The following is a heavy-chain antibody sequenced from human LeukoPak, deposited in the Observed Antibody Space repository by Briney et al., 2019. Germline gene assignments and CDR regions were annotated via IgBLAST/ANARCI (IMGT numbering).Heavy chain of an antibody. Sequence: GGSLRLSCSASGFTFSANWMHWLRQAPGKGLVGVSRINTDGRKTGYAHSAKGPFTISRSNAKNTLYLQINSLTAQDTAVYYCAGGRVPASWGEGTLVTASS. J-gene: IGHJ5*02. D-gene: IGHD2-15*01. CDR3: AGGRVPAS. CDR1: GFTFSANW. V-gene: IGHV3-74*01. CDR2: INTDGRKT.